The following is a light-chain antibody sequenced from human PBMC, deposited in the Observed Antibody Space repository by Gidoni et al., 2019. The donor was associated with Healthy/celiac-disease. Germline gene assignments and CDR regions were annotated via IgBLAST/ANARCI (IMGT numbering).Light chain of an antibody. Sequence: DIQMTQSPSSLSASVGDRVTITCRASPSISSYLNWYQQKPGKAPQLLIYAASSLQSGVPSRFSGSGSGTDFTLTISSLQPEDFATYYCQQSYSTPRALTFGGGTKVEIK. V-gene: IGKV1-39*01. J-gene: IGKJ4*01. CDR1: PSISSY. CDR3: QQSYSTPRALT. CDR2: AAS.